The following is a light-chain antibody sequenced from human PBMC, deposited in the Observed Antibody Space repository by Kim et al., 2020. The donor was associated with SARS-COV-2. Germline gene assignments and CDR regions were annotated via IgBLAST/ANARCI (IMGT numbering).Light chain of an antibody. CDR1: ASDIGGYDY. J-gene: IGLJ2*01. Sequence: SSTISCTGTASDIGGYDYVSWYQQHPGKAPKVMISDVISRPSGVSVRFSGSKSGNTASLTISGLQAEDEADYYCSSYTTTGSLVVFGGGTQLTVL. CDR3: SSYTTTGSLVV. CDR2: DVI. V-gene: IGLV2-14*03.